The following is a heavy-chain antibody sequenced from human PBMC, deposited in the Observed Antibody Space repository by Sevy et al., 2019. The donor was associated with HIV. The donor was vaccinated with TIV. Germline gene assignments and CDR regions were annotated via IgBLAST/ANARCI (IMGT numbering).Heavy chain of an antibody. CDR1: GFTFDDYA. Sequence: GGSLRLSCAASGFTFDDYAMHWVRQAPGKGLEWVSGLSRHIRTIGYADSVKGRFTISRDNARNSLYLQMNSLRAEDTAFYYCVKDKVVGDSGYGLFDFWGQGTLVTVSS. CDR3: VKDKVVGDSGYGLFDF. V-gene: IGHV3-9*01. CDR2: LSRHIRTI. J-gene: IGHJ4*02. D-gene: IGHD5-12*01.